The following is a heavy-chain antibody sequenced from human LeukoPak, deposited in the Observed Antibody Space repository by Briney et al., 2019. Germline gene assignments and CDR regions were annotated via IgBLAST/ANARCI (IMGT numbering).Heavy chain of an antibody. V-gene: IGHV4-34*01. CDR1: GGSFSGYS. D-gene: IGHD6-19*01. CDR2: INQSGST. Sequence: SETLSLTCAVSGGSFSGYSWNWIRQPPGKGLEWIGEINQSGSTKYNPSLKSRVTVSIDTSKSQFSMRLNSVTAADTALYYCARCDSGGWFFDSWGQGALVTVSS. CDR3: ARCDSGGWFFDS. J-gene: IGHJ5*01.